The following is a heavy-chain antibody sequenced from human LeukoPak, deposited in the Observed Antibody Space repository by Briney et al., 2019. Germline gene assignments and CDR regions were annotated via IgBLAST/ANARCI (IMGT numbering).Heavy chain of an antibody. V-gene: IGHV3-7*01. J-gene: IGHJ6*03. CDR1: GFTFSSYS. D-gene: IGHD3/OR15-3a*01. CDR3: WTGGYMDV. CDR2: IKGDGSEA. Sequence: PGGSLRLSCAASGFTFSSYSMNWVRQAPGKGLEWVANIKGDGSEANYMDSVKGRFTISRDNAKSSLYLQMNSLRAEDTAVYYCWTGGYMDVWGKGTTVTVSS.